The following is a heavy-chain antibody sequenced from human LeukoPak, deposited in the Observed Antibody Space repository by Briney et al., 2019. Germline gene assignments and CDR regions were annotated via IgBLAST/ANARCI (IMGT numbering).Heavy chain of an antibody. CDR1: GFTFSSYA. CDR3: AKTPDHRGYFAAFDY. CDR2: ISGSGGST. V-gene: IGHV3-23*01. J-gene: IGHJ4*02. D-gene: IGHD3-22*01. Sequence: GGSLRLSCAASGFTFSSYAMSWVRQAPGKGLEWVSVISGSGGSTYYADSVKGRFTISRDNSKNTIYLQMNSLRAEDTAIYYCAKTPDHRGYFAAFDYWGQGTLVTVSS.